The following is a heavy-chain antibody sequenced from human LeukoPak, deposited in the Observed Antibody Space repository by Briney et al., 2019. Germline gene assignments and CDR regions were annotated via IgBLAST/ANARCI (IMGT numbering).Heavy chain of an antibody. J-gene: IGHJ3*02. D-gene: IGHD3-9*01. CDR1: GFTFSSYG. V-gene: IGHV3-30*02. CDR2: IRFDGSNK. CDR3: AKETDSLAAFDI. Sequence: PGGSLRLSCAASGFTFSSYGMHWVRQAPGKGLEWVAFIRFDGSNKFYADSVKGRFTISRDNAKNSLYLQMNSLRAEDTALYYCAKETDSLAAFDIWGQGTMVTVSS.